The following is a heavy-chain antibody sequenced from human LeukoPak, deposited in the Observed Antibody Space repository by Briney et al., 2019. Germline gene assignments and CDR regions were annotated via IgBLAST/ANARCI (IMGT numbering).Heavy chain of an antibody. CDR1: GGSISSYY. CDR2: IYYSGST. CDR3: AREETRSDAFDI. J-gene: IGHJ3*02. Sequence: SGTLSLTCTVSGGSISSYYWSWIRQPPGKGLEWIGYIYYSGSTNYNPSLKSRVTISVDTSKNQFSLKLSSVTAADTAVYYCAREETRSDAFDIWGQGTMVTVSS. V-gene: IGHV4-59*01.